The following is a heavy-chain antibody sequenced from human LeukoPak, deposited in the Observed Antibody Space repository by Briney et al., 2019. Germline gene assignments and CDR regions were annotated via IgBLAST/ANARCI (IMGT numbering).Heavy chain of an antibody. Sequence: PSETLSLTCVVYGGSFSGYYWTWIRQSPGRGLEWIGEINHSASTNFNPSLKSRVTISVDTSKNQVSLKLSSVTAADTAVYYCACLTTADAFDIWGQGTMVTVSS. CDR1: GGSFSGYY. CDR2: INHSAST. J-gene: IGHJ3*02. CDR3: ACLTTADAFDI. V-gene: IGHV4-34*01. D-gene: IGHD3-22*01.